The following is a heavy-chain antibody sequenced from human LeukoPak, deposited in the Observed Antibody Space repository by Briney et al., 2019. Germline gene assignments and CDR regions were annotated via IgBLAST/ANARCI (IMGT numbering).Heavy chain of an antibody. Sequence: SETLSLTCAVYGGSFSGYYWSWIRQPPGKGLEWIGEITHGGNINYNPSLKSRVTISVDTSKNQFSLNLSSVTAADTAVYYCARGVSRYGDLFVDYWGQGTLVTVSS. J-gene: IGHJ4*02. CDR3: ARGVSRYGDLFVDY. D-gene: IGHD4-17*01. CDR1: GGSFSGYY. CDR2: ITHGGNI. V-gene: IGHV4-34*01.